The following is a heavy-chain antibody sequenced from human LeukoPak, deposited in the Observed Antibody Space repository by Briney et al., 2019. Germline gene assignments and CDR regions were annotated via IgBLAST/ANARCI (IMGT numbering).Heavy chain of an antibody. V-gene: IGHV3-21*01. CDR3: ARDPISARRAEGYDY. CDR2: ISSSSSYI. CDR1: GFTFSSYS. D-gene: IGHD6-6*01. Sequence: GGSLRLSCAASGFTFSSYSMNWVRQAPGKGLEWVSSISSSSSYIYYADSVKGRFTISRDNANNSVYLQMDGLRADDTAVYYCARDPISARRAEGYDYWGQGTLVTVSS. J-gene: IGHJ4*02.